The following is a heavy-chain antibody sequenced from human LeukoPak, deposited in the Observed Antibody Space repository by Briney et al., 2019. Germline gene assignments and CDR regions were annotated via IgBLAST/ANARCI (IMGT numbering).Heavy chain of an antibody. CDR2: INTNTGNP. V-gene: IGHV7-4-1*02. J-gene: IGHJ3*02. CDR1: GYTFTNYA. D-gene: IGHD6-13*01. CDR3: ARERRSSSPGEQQLVRAFDI. Sequence: ASVKVSCKASGYTFTNYAMNWVRQAPGQGLEWMGWINTNTGNPTYAQGLTGRSVFSLDTSVSTAYLQISSLKAEDTAMYYCARERRSSSPGEQQLVRAFDIWGQGTMVTVSS.